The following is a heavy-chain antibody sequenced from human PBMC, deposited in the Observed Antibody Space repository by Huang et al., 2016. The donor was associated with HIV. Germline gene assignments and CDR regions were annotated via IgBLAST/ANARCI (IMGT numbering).Heavy chain of an antibody. V-gene: IGHV3-74*01. CDR3: ARDPRNQSWLNFFDY. CDR2: ISSDRSST. Sequence: EVQLVESGGGLVQPGGSLRPSCAASGFSISSYWMHWVRQAPGKGLVWVLRISSDRSSTSYADSVKGRFTNSRDNAKDTLYLQMNNLRAEDTAVYYCARDPRNQSWLNFFDYWGQGTLVSVSS. CDR1: GFSISSYW. D-gene: IGHD3-22*01. J-gene: IGHJ4*02.